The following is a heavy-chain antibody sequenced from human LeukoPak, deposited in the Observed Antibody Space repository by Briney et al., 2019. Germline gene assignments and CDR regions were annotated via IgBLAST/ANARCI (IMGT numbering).Heavy chain of an antibody. V-gene: IGHV3-74*01. CDR1: GFDFSSNW. CDR2: IKGDGIST. Sequence: GGSLRLSCAASGFDFSSNWMHWVRHAPGQGLVWVSRIKGDGISTNYADSVKGRFTISRDIAKNTLYLQMNSLRAEDTGVYYCAKDHYWGIDYWGRGTLVTVSS. D-gene: IGHD3-16*01. CDR3: AKDHYWGIDY. J-gene: IGHJ4*02.